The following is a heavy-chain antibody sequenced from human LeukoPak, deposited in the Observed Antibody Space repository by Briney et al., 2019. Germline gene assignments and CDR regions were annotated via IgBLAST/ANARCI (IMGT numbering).Heavy chain of an antibody. CDR2: INPSGDNT. Sequence: ASVKVSCKTSGYTFASYGISWVRQAPGQGLEWMGIINPSGDNTWYAQKFQGRVTMTRDMATSTDYMEVSSLRSEDTAVYYCARVGEWLGYFDYWGQGTLVTVSS. V-gene: IGHV1-46*01. CDR1: GYTFASYG. J-gene: IGHJ4*02. CDR3: ARVGEWLGYFDY. D-gene: IGHD6-19*01.